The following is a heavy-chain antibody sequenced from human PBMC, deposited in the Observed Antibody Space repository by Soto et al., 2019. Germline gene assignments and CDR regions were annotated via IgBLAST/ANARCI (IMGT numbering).Heavy chain of an antibody. CDR3: ARLLHCSGGSCYSDSYFDY. CDR2: IYPGDSDT. Sequence: PRASQTISCKGSGYSFTSYWIGWVRQMTGKGLEWMGIIYPGDSDTRYSPSFQGHVTISADKSINTAYLQWSSLKASDTAMYYCARLLHCSGGSCYSDSYFDYWGQGTLVTVSS. D-gene: IGHD2-15*01. CDR1: GYSFTSYW. V-gene: IGHV5-51*01. J-gene: IGHJ4*02.